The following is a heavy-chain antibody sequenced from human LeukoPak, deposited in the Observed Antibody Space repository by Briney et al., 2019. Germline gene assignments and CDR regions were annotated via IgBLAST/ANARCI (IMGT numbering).Heavy chain of an antibody. V-gene: IGHV4-4*09. Sequence: PSETLSLTCNVSGASMNSNYWSWIRQPSGKGLEWIGYIYHSGNTNYSPSLESRVTMSVDESKNQFSLRVHFVSAADTAVYYCASTRRAAVAGRFDSWGQGTLVTVSS. CDR3: ASTRRAAVAGRFDS. D-gene: IGHD6-19*01. CDR1: GASMNSNY. J-gene: IGHJ4*02. CDR2: IYHSGNT.